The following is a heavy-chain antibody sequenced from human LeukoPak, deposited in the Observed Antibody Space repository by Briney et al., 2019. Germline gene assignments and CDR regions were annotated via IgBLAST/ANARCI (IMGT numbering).Heavy chain of an antibody. CDR2: INPNSGGT. Sequence: ASVKVSCKASGYTFTGYYMHWVRQAPGHGLEWMGWINPNSGGTNYAKKFQGRVTMTRNTSISTAYMELSSLRSEDTAVYYCARGDTAMETYYYYYMDVWGKGTTVTISS. D-gene: IGHD5-18*01. J-gene: IGHJ6*03. CDR1: GYTFTGYY. V-gene: IGHV1-2*02. CDR3: ARGDTAMETYYYYYMDV.